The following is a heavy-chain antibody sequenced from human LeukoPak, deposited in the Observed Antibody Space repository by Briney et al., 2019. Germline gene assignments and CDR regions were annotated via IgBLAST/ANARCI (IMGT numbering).Heavy chain of an antibody. Sequence: PSETLSLTRTVSGGSISSYYWSWIRQPPGKGLEWIGYIYYSGSTNYNPSLKSRVTISVDTSKNQFSLKLSSVTAADTAVYYCARDYRSNCSGGSCYFSASWYFDLWGRGTLVTVSS. V-gene: IGHV4-59*01. J-gene: IGHJ2*01. CDR3: ARDYRSNCSGGSCYFSASWYFDL. D-gene: IGHD2-15*01. CDR2: IYYSGST. CDR1: GGSISSYY.